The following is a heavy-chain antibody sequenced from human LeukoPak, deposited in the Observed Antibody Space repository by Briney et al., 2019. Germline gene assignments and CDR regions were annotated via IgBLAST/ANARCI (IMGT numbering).Heavy chain of an antibody. CDR2: IIPIFGTA. CDR1: GGTSSSYA. V-gene: IGHV1-69*01. D-gene: IGHD5-12*01. Sequence: AASVKVSCKASGGTSSSYAISWVRQAPGQGLEWMGGIIPIFGTANYAQKFQGRVTITADESTSTAYMELSSLRSEDTAVYYCARARYSGYDPHYWGQGTLVTVSS. J-gene: IGHJ4*02. CDR3: ARARYSGYDPHY.